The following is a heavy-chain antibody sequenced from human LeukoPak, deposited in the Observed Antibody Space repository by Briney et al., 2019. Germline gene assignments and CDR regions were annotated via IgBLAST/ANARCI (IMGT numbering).Heavy chain of an antibody. CDR3: ARDSSSFPNYFDF. Sequence: GGSLRLSCAASGFTVSSTYMSWARQAPGQGLEWVSLIYSSGSTFYADSVQGRFTISRDNSKNTLYLQMNSLRAEDTAMYYCARDSSSFPNYFDFWGQGTLVTVSS. CDR1: GFTVSSTY. V-gene: IGHV3-53*01. CDR2: IYSSGST. D-gene: IGHD3-3*02. J-gene: IGHJ4*02.